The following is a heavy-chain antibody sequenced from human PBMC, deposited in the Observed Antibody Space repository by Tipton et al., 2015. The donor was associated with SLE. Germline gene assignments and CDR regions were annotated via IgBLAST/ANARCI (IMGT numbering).Heavy chain of an antibody. D-gene: IGHD4-17*01. V-gene: IGHV3-21*01. J-gene: IGHJ4*02. CDR2: ISSSSSYI. CDR1: GFTFSSYS. CDR3: ARESPTTADYFDY. Sequence: SLRLSCAASGFTFSSYSMNWVRQAPGKGLEWVSSISSSSSYIYYAESVKGRFTISRDNAKNSLYLQMNSLRAEDTAVYYCARESPTTADYFDYWGQGTLVTVSS.